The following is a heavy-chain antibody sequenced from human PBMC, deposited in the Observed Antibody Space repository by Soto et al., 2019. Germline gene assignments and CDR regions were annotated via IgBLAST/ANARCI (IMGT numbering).Heavy chain of an antibody. CDR1: GDRFTDYY. V-gene: IGHV1-2*04. Sequence: QVQLVQSGAEVKEPGASVTVSCRASGDRFTDYYMHWVRQAPGQGLEWMGWINPNSGLTKYAQKFQGWVTMTRDTSIRTVYMQLSRLGFDATAIYYCARESGGATATLDYYYFYMDVWGTGTTVTVSS. D-gene: IGHD5-12*01. J-gene: IGHJ6*03. CDR2: INPNSGLT. CDR3: ARESGGATATLDYYYFYMDV.